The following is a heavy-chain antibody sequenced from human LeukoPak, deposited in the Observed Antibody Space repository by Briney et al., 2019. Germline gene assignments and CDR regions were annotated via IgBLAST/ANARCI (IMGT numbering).Heavy chain of an antibody. V-gene: IGHV3-23*01. CDR2: ISSSGGGT. D-gene: IGHD1-26*01. J-gene: IGHJ4*02. CDR3: AKINSGSYTDY. Sequence: PGGSLRLSCAASGFSFSNCSVNWVRQAPGKGLEWVSSISSSGGGTYYADSVKGRFTISRDNSKNTLSLQMNSLKAEDTAVYYCAKINSGSYTDYWGQGTLVTVSS. CDR1: GFSFSNCS.